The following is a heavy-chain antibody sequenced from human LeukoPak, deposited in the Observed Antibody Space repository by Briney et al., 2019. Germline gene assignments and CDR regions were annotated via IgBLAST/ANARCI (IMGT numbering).Heavy chain of an antibody. V-gene: IGHV4-34*01. CDR2: INHSGST. J-gene: IGHJ3*02. D-gene: IGHD2-8*01. CDR1: GGSFSNYY. Sequence: PAETLSLSCAAPGGSFSNYYWSWIRQAPGKGLEWVGEINHSGSTNYYPSLKSRVTISIDTSNNKFYLQLSSVTAADTAVYYCARGGLMVYALRVQNDAFDSWGQGTMLTVSS. CDR3: ARGGLMVYALRVQNDAFDS.